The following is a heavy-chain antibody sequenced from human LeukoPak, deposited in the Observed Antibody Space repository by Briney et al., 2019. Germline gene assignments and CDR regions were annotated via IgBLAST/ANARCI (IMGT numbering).Heavy chain of an antibody. V-gene: IGHV3-21*01. CDR1: GFTFSNYD. J-gene: IGHJ4*02. CDR2: ISSSSSYI. Sequence: GGSLRLSCAASGFTFSNYDMSWVRQAPGKGLEWVSSISSSSSYIYYADSVKGRFTISRDNAKNSLYLQMNSLRAEDTAVYYCARDALIRYSSSSPFWGQGTLVTVSS. CDR3: ARDALIRYSSSSPF. D-gene: IGHD6-6*01.